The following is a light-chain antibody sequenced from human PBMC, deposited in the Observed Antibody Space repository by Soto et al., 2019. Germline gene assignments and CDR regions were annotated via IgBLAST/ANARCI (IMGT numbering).Light chain of an antibody. V-gene: IGKV1-33*01. Sequence: IQVARCQSSLTESASYIATTICQASQNLNNYLNWYQQKPGRAPKLLIYDASNLEAGVPSRFRGSGSGTDFTFTISRLQPEDIATYYCQQYENLPTFGQGTRLEI. CDR1: QNLNNY. J-gene: IGKJ5*01. CDR3: QQYENLPT. CDR2: DAS.